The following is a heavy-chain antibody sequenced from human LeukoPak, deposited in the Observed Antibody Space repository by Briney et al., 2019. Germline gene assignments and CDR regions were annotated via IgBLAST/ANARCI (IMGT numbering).Heavy chain of an antibody. J-gene: IGHJ4*02. D-gene: IGHD3-22*01. V-gene: IGHV4-34*01. Sequence: SETLSLTCAVYGGSFSGYYWSWIRQPPGKGLEWIGEINHSGSTNYNPSLKSRVTISVDTSKNQFSLKLSSVTAADTAVYYCARGVSITMIVVVTQFDYWGQGTLVTVSS. CDR2: INHSGST. CDR3: ARGVSITMIVVVTQFDY. CDR1: GGSFSGYY.